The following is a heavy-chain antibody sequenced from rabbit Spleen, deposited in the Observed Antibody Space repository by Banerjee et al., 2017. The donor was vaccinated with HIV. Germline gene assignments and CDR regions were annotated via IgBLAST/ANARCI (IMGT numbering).Heavy chain of an antibody. CDR3: ARDAGTSFSTYGMDL. V-gene: IGHV1S40*01. J-gene: IGHJ6*01. CDR1: GFSFSSGHD. CDR2: IYAGSSGST. Sequence: QSLEESGGDLVKPGASLTLTCKASGFSFSSGHDMCWVRPAPGKGLEWIACIYAGSSGSTYSASWAKGRFTISKTSSTTVTLQMTSLTAADTATYFCARDAGTSFSTYGMDLWGPGTLVTVS. D-gene: IGHD8-1*01.